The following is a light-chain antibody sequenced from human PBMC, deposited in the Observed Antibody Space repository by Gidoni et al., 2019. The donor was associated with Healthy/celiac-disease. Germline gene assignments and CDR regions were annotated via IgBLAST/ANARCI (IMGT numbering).Light chain of an antibody. Sequence: QSALTQPASVSGSPGQSLTISCTGTSSDVGGYNYVSWYQQHPGKAPKLMIYEVSNRPSGVSNRFSGSKSGNTASLTISGLQAEDEADYYCSSYTSSSTLRLFGGGTKLTVL. CDR2: EVS. CDR3: SSYTSSSTLRL. CDR1: SSDVGGYNY. J-gene: IGLJ2*01. V-gene: IGLV2-14*01.